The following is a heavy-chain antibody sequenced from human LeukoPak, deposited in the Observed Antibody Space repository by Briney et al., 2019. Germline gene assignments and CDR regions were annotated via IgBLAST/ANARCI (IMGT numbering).Heavy chain of an antibody. J-gene: IGHJ6*03. D-gene: IGHD2-2*01. CDR2: ISAYNGNT. V-gene: IGHV1-18*01. CDR1: GYTFTSYG. CDR3: ARSEDIVVVPAPNRYYYYYYMDV. Sequence: ASVTVSCKASGYTFTSYGISWVRQAPGQGLEWMGWISAYNGNTNYAQKLQGRVTMTTDTSTSTAYMELRSLRSDDTAVYYCARSEDIVVVPAPNRYYYYYYMDVWGKGTTVTVSS.